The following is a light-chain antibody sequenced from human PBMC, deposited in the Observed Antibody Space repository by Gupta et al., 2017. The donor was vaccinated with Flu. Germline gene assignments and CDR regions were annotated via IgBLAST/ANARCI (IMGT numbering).Light chain of an antibody. Sequence: DIQMTQSPSSLSASVGDRVTISCRTSQNIKNYLNWYKQRPGSAPELLIYAATSLQSGVPSRFSGSGSGTDFTLTISSLQPEDIATYYCQQSNSRPWTFGQGTKVEV. CDR2: AAT. CDR3: QQSNSRPWT. J-gene: IGKJ1*01. CDR1: QNIKNY. V-gene: IGKV1-39*01.